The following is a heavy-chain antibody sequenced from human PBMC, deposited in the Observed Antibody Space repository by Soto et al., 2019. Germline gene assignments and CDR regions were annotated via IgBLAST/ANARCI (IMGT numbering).Heavy chain of an antibody. Sequence: ASVKVSCKASGYTFTSYGISWVRQAPGQGLEWMGWISAYNGNTNYAQKLQGRVTMTTDTSTSTAYMELRSLRSDDTAVYYFARLRSSGHCSGGSCYLNWFDPWGQGTLVTVSS. CDR3: ARLRSSGHCSGGSCYLNWFDP. J-gene: IGHJ5*02. D-gene: IGHD2-15*01. CDR2: ISAYNGNT. CDR1: GYTFTSYG. V-gene: IGHV1-18*01.